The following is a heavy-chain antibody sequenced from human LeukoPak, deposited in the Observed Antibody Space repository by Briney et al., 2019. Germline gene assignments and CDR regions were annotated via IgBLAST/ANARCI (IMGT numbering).Heavy chain of an antibody. D-gene: IGHD3-22*01. CDR3: ASWAGIVATYSGPFDF. CDR1: GFTFSTYW. CDR2: IRSSNGRT. Sequence: GGPLRLSCAASGFTFSTYWMSWVRQAPGGGLEWVSHIRSSNGRTYYADAVKGRFTISRDDAKNSLYLQMNSLRSEDTAVYYCASWAGIVATYSGPFDFWGHGTLVTVSA. V-gene: IGHV3-48*01. J-gene: IGHJ4*01.